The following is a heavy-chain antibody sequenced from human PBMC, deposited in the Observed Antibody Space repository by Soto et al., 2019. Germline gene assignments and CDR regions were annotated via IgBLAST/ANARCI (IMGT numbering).Heavy chain of an antibody. CDR1: GDSITSNSYF. J-gene: IGHJ4*02. D-gene: IGHD3-22*01. V-gene: IGHV4-39*01. CDR3: ASQYYYDSSGSQTFDY. Sequence: SETLSLTCTVSGDSITSNSYFWAWIRQPPGKGLEWIGSIYYSGTTYYNQSLKSRVTISVDRSKNQFSLKLSSVTAADTAVYYFASQYYYDSSGSQTFDYWGQGTQVTVSS. CDR2: IYYSGTT.